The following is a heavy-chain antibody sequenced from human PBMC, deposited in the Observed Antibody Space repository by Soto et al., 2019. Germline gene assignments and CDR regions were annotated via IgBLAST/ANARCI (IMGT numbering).Heavy chain of an antibody. D-gene: IGHD4-17*01. Sequence: GGSLRLSCAASGFTFSDYYMSWIRQAPGKGLEWVSYIGGSGSTIYYADSVKGRFTISRDNAKNSLYLQMNSLRAEDTAVYYCARDWPTVTTRGYYYMDVWGRGTTVTVSS. CDR3: ARDWPTVTTRGYYYMDV. CDR2: IGGSGSTI. CDR1: GFTFSDYY. J-gene: IGHJ6*03. V-gene: IGHV3-11*01.